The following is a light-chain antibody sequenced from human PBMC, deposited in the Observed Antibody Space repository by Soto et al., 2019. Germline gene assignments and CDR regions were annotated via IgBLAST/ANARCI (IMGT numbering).Light chain of an antibody. J-gene: IGKJ1*01. CDR1: QSISKH. V-gene: IGKV1-39*01. Sequence: DIQITQSPSSLSASVEERCSITGRASQSISKHLNWYQQKPGKAPKXXIFAASSLQSGVPSRFSGSRSGPDFTLTISSLQNEDFATYYCQQSYSSPPTFGQGTKVDIK. CDR2: AAS. CDR3: QQSYSSPPT.